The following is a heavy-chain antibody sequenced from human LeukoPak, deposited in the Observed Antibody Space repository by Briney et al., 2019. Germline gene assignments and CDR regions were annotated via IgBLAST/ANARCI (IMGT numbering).Heavy chain of an antibody. CDR2: ISAYNGNT. V-gene: IGHV1-18*01. D-gene: IGHD5-12*01. Sequence: ASVKVSCKASGYTFTSYGISWVRQAPGQGLEWMGWISAYNGNTNYAQKLQGRVTMTRDMSTSTVYMELSSLRSEDTAVYYCARDQASRGYSGYDPVGDYWGQGTLVTVSS. J-gene: IGHJ4*02. CDR3: ARDQASRGYSGYDPVGDY. CDR1: GYTFTSYG.